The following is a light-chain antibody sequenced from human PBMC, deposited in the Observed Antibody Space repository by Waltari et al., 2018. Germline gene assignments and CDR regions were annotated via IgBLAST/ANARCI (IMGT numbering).Light chain of an antibody. CDR1: SSDVGSYNL. CDR3: CSYAGSSTWV. V-gene: IGLV2-23*01. CDR2: ESS. J-gene: IGLJ3*02. Sequence: QSALTQPASVSGSPGQSITLSCTGTSSDVGSYNLVSWYQHHPGKAPKLMIYESSKRPSGVSDRLSASRCGNTASLTISGLLGEDEADYYCCSYAGSSTWVFGGGTKLTVL.